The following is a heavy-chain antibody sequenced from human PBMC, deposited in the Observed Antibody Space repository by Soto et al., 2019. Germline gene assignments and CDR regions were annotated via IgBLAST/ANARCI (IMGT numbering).Heavy chain of an antibody. CDR2: INAGNGNT. J-gene: IGHJ5*02. D-gene: IGHD6-19*01. CDR3: ARYGSSSGWYNWFDP. V-gene: IGHV1-3*01. Sequence: GASVKVSCKASGYTFTSYAMHWVRQAPGQRLEWMGWINAGNGNTKYSQKFQGRVTITRDTSASTAYMELSSLRSEDTAVYYCARYGSSSGWYNWFDPWGQGTLVTVSS. CDR1: GYTFTSYA.